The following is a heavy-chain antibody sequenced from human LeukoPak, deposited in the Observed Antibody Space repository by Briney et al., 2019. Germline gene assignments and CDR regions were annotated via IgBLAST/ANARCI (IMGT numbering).Heavy chain of an antibody. J-gene: IGHJ3*02. D-gene: IGHD2-21*02. CDR3: ARDHAYCGGDCYSDAFDI. V-gene: IGHV3-7*01. CDR2: IKQVGSEK. Sequence: GGSLRLSCAASGFTFSSYWMSWVRQAPGKGLEWVANIKQVGSEKYYVDSVKGRFTISRDNAKNSLYLQMNSLRAEDTAVYYCARDHAYCGGDCYSDAFDIWGQGTMVTVSS. CDR1: GFTFSSYW.